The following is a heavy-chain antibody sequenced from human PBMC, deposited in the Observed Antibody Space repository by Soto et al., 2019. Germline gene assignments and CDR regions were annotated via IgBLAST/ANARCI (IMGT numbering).Heavy chain of an antibody. Sequence: ASVKVSCKASGYTFTGYYMHWVRQAPGQGLEWMGWINPNSGGTNYAQKFQGWVTMTRGTSISTAYMELSRLRSDDTAVYYCARIAVAGHDAFDIWGQGTIVPVPS. CDR1: GYTFTGYY. CDR3: ARIAVAGHDAFDI. J-gene: IGHJ3*02. V-gene: IGHV1-2*04. D-gene: IGHD6-19*01. CDR2: INPNSGGT.